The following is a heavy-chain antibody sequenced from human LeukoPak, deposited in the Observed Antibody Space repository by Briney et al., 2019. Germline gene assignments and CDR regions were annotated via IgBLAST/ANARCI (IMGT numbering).Heavy chain of an antibody. Sequence: SVKVSCKASGGTFSSYAISWARQAPGQGLEWMGRIIPIFGTANYAQKFQGRVTITTDESTSTAYMELSSLRSEDTAVYYCARQPGGTTSAFDIWGQGTMVTVSS. J-gene: IGHJ3*02. CDR1: GGTFSSYA. CDR2: IIPIFGTA. D-gene: IGHD1-7*01. CDR3: ARQPGGTTSAFDI. V-gene: IGHV1-69*05.